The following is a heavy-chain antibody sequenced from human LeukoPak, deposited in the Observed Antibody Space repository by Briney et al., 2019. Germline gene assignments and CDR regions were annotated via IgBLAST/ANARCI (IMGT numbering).Heavy chain of an antibody. CDR2: ISRGGRTV. Sequence: GGSLRLSCAASGFTFSNYEMNWVRQAPGKGLDWVAYISRGGRTVDYADSVKGRFTISRDSAKNALYLQMNSLRAEDTAVYYCASGVLRYFDWLLGGLGYWGQGTLVTVSS. V-gene: IGHV3-48*03. D-gene: IGHD3-9*01. CDR1: GFTFSNYE. J-gene: IGHJ4*02. CDR3: ASGVLRYFDWLLGGLGY.